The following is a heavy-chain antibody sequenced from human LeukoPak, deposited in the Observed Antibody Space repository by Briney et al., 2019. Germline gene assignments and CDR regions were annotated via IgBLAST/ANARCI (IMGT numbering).Heavy chain of an antibody. CDR3: ARMVRGVISPCDH. J-gene: IGHJ4*01. CDR1: GFTFSSYA. Sequence: PGGSLRLSCAASGFTFSSYAMSWVRHAPGKGLEGVSAISNTGSFTYFANPVKGRFTISRDNSKNTLFLQMNSLRVDDTAVYYCARMVRGVISPCDHWGQGTLVTVSS. V-gene: IGHV3-23*01. D-gene: IGHD3-10*01. CDR2: ISNTGSFT.